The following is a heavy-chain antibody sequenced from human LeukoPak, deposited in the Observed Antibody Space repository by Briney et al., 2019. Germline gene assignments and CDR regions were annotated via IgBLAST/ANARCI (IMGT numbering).Heavy chain of an antibody. CDR3: AKDGRAYYNDSSGYYSYYFDY. CDR1: GFTFSSYG. J-gene: IGHJ4*02. V-gene: IGHV3-30*02. D-gene: IGHD3-22*01. CDR2: IRYDGSNK. Sequence: GGSLRLSRAASGFTFSSYGMHWVRQAPGKGPEWVAFIRYDGSNKYYADSVKGRFTISRDNSKNTLYLQMNSLRAEDTAVYYCAKDGRAYYNDSSGYYSYYFDYWGQGTLVTVSS.